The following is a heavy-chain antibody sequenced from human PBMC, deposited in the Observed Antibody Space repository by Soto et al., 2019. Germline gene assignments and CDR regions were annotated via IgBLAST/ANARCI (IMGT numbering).Heavy chain of an antibody. CDR3: ARKGTAMVIGYYYYGMDV. D-gene: IGHD5-18*01. J-gene: IGHJ6*02. V-gene: IGHV5-10-1*01. Sequence: GESLKISCVGSGYRFYSYWIAWVRQVPGKGLEWMGRIDPSDSYTNYSPSFQGHVTISVDKSISTAYLQWSSLKASDTAMYYCARKGTAMVIGYYYYGMDVWGQGTTVTVSS. CDR2: IDPSDSYT. CDR1: GYRFYSYW.